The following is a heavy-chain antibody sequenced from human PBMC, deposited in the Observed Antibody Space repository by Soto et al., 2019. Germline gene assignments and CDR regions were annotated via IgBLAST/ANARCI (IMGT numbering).Heavy chain of an antibody. V-gene: IGHV4-59*01. J-gene: IGHJ4*02. CDR1: GGSISSYY. Sequence: SETLSLTCTVSGGSISSYYWSWIRQPPGKGLEWIGYIYYSGSTKYNPSLKSRVTISVDTSKNQFSLKLSSVTAADTAVYYCARVHTYDYVWGSHFDYWGQGTRVTVSS. CDR2: IYYSGST. CDR3: ARVHTYDYVWGSHFDY. D-gene: IGHD3-16*01.